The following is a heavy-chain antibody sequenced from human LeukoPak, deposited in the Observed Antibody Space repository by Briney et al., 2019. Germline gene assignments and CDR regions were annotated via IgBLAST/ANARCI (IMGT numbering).Heavy chain of an antibody. D-gene: IGHD5-18*01. CDR1: GGSFSGYY. CDR3: ARPRGYSYGYYMDV. Sequence: PSETLSLTCAVYGGSFSGYYWSWIRQPPGKGLEWIGEINHSGSTNYNPSLKSRVTISVDTSKNQFSLKLSSVTAADTAVYYCARPRGYSYGYYMDVWGKGTTVTVSS. CDR2: INHSGST. V-gene: IGHV4-34*01. J-gene: IGHJ6*03.